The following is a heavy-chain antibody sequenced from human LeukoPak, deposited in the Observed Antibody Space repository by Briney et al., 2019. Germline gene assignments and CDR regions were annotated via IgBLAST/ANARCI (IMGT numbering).Heavy chain of an antibody. Sequence: SETLSLTCTVSGGSISSSSYYWGWIRQPPGKGLEWIGSIYYSGSTYYNPSLKSRVTISVDTSKNQFSLKLSSVTAADTAVYYCARRANKNLRSYYFDYWGQGTLVTVSS. V-gene: IGHV4-39*07. J-gene: IGHJ4*02. CDR2: IYYSGST. CDR1: GGSISSSSYY. D-gene: IGHD1-7*01. CDR3: ARRANKNLRSYYFDY.